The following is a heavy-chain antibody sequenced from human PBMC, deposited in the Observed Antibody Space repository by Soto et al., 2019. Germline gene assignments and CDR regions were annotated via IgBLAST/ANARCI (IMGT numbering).Heavy chain of an antibody. CDR1: GGSISNSY. CDR3: ARHSLPFFYGSGPWDV. CDR2: IYSSGST. V-gene: IGHV4-59*08. D-gene: IGHD3-10*01. Sequence: SETLSLTCTVSGGSISNSYWSWIRQSPGKGLEWIGYIYSSGSTNYNPSLKSRVTISVDTSKNQFSLKLSSLIAADTAVYYCARHSLPFFYGSGPWDVWGQGTTVTVS. J-gene: IGHJ6*02.